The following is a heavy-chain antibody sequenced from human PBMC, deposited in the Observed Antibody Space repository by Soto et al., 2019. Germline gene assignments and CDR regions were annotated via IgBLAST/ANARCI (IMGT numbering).Heavy chain of an antibody. J-gene: IGHJ4*02. CDR3: ARDLPPVDY. CDR2: ISAYNGNT. Sequence: QIQLVQSGAEVKKPGASVKVSCKASGYTFSSYHITWVRQAPGQGLEWMGWISAYNGNTNYAQNLQGRVTMTTDPSTSTASMELRSLRSDATAVYSCARDLPPVDYWGQGTLVTVSS. CDR1: GYTFSSYH. V-gene: IGHV1-18*01.